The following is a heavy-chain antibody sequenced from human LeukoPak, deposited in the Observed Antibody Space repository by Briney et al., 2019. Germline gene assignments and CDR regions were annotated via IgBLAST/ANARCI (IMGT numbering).Heavy chain of an antibody. V-gene: IGHV4-59*01. CDR2: IYYGGST. D-gene: IGHD1-26*01. CDR3: ASGLGGSYHY. J-gene: IGHJ4*02. Sequence: AGTLSLTCAVSGCSISSYYWRWIRQPPGKGLEWVGYIYYGGSTYYTPSLKSRVTISIDKSKNQLYLQLSYVSAAGTAVYYCASGLGGSYHYWGQGTLVTVSS. CDR1: GCSISSYY.